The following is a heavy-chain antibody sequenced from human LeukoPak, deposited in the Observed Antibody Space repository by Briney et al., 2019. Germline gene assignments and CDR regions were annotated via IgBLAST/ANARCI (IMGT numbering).Heavy chain of an antibody. CDR1: GFTFSNYA. CDR2: IRHSAEST. J-gene: IGHJ2*01. Sequence: GGSLRLSCAAFGFTFSNYAMSWVRQAPGKGLEWVSSIRHSAESTYYADSVKGRFTISRDNSKNTLYLQMDSLRAEDTAVYYCEKSFCSSTSCPRGYFDLWGRGTLVTVSS. CDR3: EKSFCSSTSCPRGYFDL. D-gene: IGHD2-2*01. V-gene: IGHV3-23*01.